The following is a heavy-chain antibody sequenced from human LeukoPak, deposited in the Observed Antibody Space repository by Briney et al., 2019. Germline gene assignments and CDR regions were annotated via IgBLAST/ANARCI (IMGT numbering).Heavy chain of an antibody. CDR1: GGSSSGYY. J-gene: IGHJ5*02. V-gene: IGHV4-34*01. D-gene: IGHD1-20*01. CDR3: ARDLYNWNDVGWFDP. Sequence: SETLSLTCAVYGGSSSGYYWSWIRQPPGKGLEWIGEINHSGSTNYNPSLKSRVTISVDTSKNQFSLKLSSVTAADTAVYYCARDLYNWNDVGWFDPWGQGTLVTVSS. CDR2: INHSGST.